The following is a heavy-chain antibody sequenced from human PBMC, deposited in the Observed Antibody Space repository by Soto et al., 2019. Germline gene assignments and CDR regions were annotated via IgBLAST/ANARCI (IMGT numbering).Heavy chain of an antibody. CDR3: AKDGFAGNIFPYGMDV. D-gene: IGHD3-9*01. V-gene: IGHV3-23*01. CDR1: GFTFSSYA. Sequence: GGSLRLSCAASGFTFSSYAMSWVRQAPGKGLEWVSAISGRGDSTHYADSVKGRFTISRDNSKNTLYLQMNSLRAEDTAVYYCAKDGFAGNIFPYGMDVWGQGTTVTVSS. J-gene: IGHJ6*02. CDR2: ISGRGDST.